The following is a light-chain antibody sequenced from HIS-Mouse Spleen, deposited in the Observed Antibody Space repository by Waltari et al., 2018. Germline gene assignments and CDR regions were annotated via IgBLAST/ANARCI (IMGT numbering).Light chain of an antibody. V-gene: IGLV2-8*01. CDR3: SSYAGSNNVV. J-gene: IGLJ2*01. Sequence: QSALTQPPSASGSPGQSVTISCTGPSSDVGGYHNVHWYQQHPGKAPKLMIYEVSKRPSGVPDRFSGSKSCNTASLTVSGLQAEDEADYYCSSYAGSNNVVFGGGTKLTVL. CDR2: EVS. CDR1: SSDVGGYHN.